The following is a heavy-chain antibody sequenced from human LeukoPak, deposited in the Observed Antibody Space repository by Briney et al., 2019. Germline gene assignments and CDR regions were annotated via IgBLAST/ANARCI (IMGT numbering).Heavy chain of an antibody. CDR2: ISWNSGSI. CDR3: ARHPSSGSNYYYYYMDV. CDR1: GFTFDDYA. J-gene: IGHJ6*03. Sequence: GGSLRLSCAASGFTFDDYAMHWVRQPPGKGLEWVSGISWNSGSIGYADSVNGRFTISRDNAKNSLYLQMNSLRAEDTAVYYCARHPSSGSNYYYYYMDVWGKGTTVTVSS. V-gene: IGHV3-9*01. D-gene: IGHD3-10*01.